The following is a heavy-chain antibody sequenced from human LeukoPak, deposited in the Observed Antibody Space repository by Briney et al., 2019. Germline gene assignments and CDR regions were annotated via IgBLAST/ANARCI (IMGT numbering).Heavy chain of an antibody. Sequence: PSETLSLTWTVSGGSISSSPYYWGWIRQPPRKGLEWIGTIYYRGSTYSNPSLNSRVTISLDTSKNQFSLRLRSVTAADTALYYCARHYLSDGILSTFDPWGQGTLVTVSS. J-gene: IGHJ5*02. V-gene: IGHV4-39*01. CDR1: GGSISSSPYY. CDR3: ARHYLSDGILSTFDP. D-gene: IGHD2-2*01. CDR2: IYYRGST.